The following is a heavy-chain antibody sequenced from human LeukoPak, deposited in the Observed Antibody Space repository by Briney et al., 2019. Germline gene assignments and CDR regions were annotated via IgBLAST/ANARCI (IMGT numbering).Heavy chain of an antibody. CDR3: ARDAGYYYASSGYLY. CDR2: IKQDGSEK. D-gene: IGHD3-22*01. Sequence: GGSLRLSCAAPGFTFSSYWMSWVRQAPGKGRERVANIKQDGSEKYYVDSVKGRFTISRDNAKNTLYLKMNSLRAEDTAVYYCARDAGYYYASSGYLYWGQGTLVTVSS. CDR1: GFTFSSYW. V-gene: IGHV3-7*01. J-gene: IGHJ4*02.